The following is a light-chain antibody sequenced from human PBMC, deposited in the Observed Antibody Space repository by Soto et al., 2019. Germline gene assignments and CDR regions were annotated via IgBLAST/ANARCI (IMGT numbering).Light chain of an antibody. J-gene: IGKJ4*01. CDR1: QDISND. V-gene: IGKV1-27*01. CDR2: SSS. Sequence: DFQMTQSPSSLSASVGDRVTITCRASQDISNDVAWYQQKPGKPPNLLISSSSTLQSGVPSRFSGTGYGTDFTLTIANLQPDDVATYYCQKYNSFPPTFDGGTKVDI. CDR3: QKYNSFPPT.